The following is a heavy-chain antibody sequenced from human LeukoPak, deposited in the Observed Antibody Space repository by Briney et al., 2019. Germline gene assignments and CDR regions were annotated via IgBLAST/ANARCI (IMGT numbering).Heavy chain of an antibody. J-gene: IGHJ4*02. D-gene: IGHD3-16*01. CDR1: GFTVSSYA. V-gene: IGHV3-30*03. CDR2: ISYDGSNK. Sequence: GGSLRLSCATSGFTVSSYAMSWVRQAPGKGLEWVADISYDGSNKMYADSVKGRFTISRDNSKNTLYLQMSSLRAEDTAVYYCARDVDLASSLTLGYWGQGTLVTVSS. CDR3: ARDVDLASSLTLGY.